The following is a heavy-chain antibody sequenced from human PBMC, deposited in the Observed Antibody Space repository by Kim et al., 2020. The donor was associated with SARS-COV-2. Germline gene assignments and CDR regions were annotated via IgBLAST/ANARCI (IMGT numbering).Heavy chain of an antibody. CDR1: GFTFSSYA. CDR3: AKAGGYYDFWSGYLDPDYYYYYMDV. Sequence: GGSLRLSCAASGFTFSSYAMSWVRQAPGKGLEWVSAISGSGGSTYYADSVKGRFTISRDNSKNTLYLQMNSLRAEDTAVYYCAKAGGYYDFWSGYLDPDYYYYYMDVWGKGTTVTVSS. V-gene: IGHV3-23*01. J-gene: IGHJ6*03. D-gene: IGHD3-3*01. CDR2: ISGSGGST.